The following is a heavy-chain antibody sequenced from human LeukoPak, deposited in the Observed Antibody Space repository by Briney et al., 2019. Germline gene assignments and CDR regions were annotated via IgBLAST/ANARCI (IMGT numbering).Heavy chain of an antibody. V-gene: IGHV4-34*01. J-gene: IGHJ3*02. CDR3: ARGRVTLLGVHAFDI. CDR2: INHSGST. CDR1: GGSFSGYY. Sequence: KPSETLSLTCAVYGGSFSGYYWSWIRQPPGKGLEWIGEINHSGSTNYNPSLKSRVTISVDTSKNQFSLKLSSVTAADTAVYCCARGRVTLLGVHAFDIWGQGTMVTVSS. D-gene: IGHD2-15*01.